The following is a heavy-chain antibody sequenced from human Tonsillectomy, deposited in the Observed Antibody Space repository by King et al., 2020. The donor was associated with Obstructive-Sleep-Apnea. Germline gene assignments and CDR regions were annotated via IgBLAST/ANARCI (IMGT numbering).Heavy chain of an antibody. CDR2: ISGSGGST. Sequence: VQLVESGGGLVQPGGSLRLSCAASGFTFSSYAMSWVRQAPGKGLEWVSDISGSGGSTYYADPVKGRFTISRDNSKNTLYLQMTSLRAEDTAVYYCAKGPLIVVVVGDWFDPWGQGTLVTVSS. V-gene: IGHV3-23*04. CDR1: GFTFSSYA. D-gene: IGHD2-15*01. CDR3: AKGPLIVVVVGDWFDP. J-gene: IGHJ5*02.